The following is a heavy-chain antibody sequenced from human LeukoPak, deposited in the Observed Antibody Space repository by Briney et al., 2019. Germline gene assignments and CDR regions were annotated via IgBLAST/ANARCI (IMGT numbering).Heavy chain of an antibody. J-gene: IGHJ4*02. Sequence: EGSLRLSCAASGFTFSSYSMNWVRQAPGKGLEWVSYVSSSSSTIYYADSVKGRFTISRDNSKNTLYLQMNSLRADDTAVYYCAKGGSSYSEMDYWGQGTLVTVSS. CDR3: AKGGSSYSEMDY. V-gene: IGHV3-48*01. D-gene: IGHD4-11*01. CDR2: VSSSSSTI. CDR1: GFTFSSYS.